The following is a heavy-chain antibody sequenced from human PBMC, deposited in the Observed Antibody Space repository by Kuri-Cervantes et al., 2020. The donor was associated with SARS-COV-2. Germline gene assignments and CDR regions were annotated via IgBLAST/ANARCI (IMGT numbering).Heavy chain of an antibody. J-gene: IGHJ3*02. CDR2: INHSGST. CDR3: ARASEGAFDI. Sequence: GSLRLSCAVYGGSFSGYYWSWIHQPPGKGLEWIGEINHSGSTNYNPSLKSRVTISVDTSKNQFSLKLSSVTAADTAVYYCARASEGAFDIWGQGTMVTVSS. CDR1: GGSFSGYY. V-gene: IGHV4-34*01.